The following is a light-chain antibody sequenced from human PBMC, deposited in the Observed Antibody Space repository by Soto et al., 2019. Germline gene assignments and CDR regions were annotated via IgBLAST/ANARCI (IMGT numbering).Light chain of an antibody. CDR3: QSYDSSLSAWV. J-gene: IGLJ3*02. Sequence: QSVLTQPPSVSGAPGQRVTISCTESSSNIGAGYDVHWYQQLPGTAPKLLIYGNSNRPSGVPDRVSGSKSGTSASLAITGLQAEDEADYYCQSYDSSLSAWVFGGGTKVTVL. CDR1: SSNIGAGYD. V-gene: IGLV1-40*01. CDR2: GNS.